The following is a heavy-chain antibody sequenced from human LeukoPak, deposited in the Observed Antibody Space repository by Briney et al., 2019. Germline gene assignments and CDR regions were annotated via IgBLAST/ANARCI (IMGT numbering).Heavy chain of an antibody. Sequence: ASVKVSCKASGGTFSSYAISWVRQATGQGLEWMGWMNPNSGNKGYAQKFQGRVTMTRNTSISTAYMELSSLRSEDTAVYYCARAGKYLFVQYYYYGMDVWGQGTTVTVSS. CDR2: MNPNSGNK. D-gene: IGHD2-21*01. J-gene: IGHJ6*02. CDR1: GGTFSSYA. V-gene: IGHV1-8*02. CDR3: ARAGKYLFVQYYYYGMDV.